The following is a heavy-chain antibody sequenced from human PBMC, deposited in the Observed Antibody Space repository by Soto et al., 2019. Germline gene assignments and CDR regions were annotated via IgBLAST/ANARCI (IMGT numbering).Heavy chain of an antibody. CDR3: ARRGGTRLHYYFDY. J-gene: IGHJ4*02. CDR1: GGSISSYY. D-gene: IGHD2-15*01. CDR2: IYYSGST. V-gene: IGHV4-59*01. Sequence: SETLSLICTVSGGSISSYYWSWIRQPPGKGLEWIGYIYYSGSTNYNPSLKSRVTISVDTSKNQFSLKLSSVTAADTAVYYCARRGGTRLHYYFDYWGQGTLVTVSS.